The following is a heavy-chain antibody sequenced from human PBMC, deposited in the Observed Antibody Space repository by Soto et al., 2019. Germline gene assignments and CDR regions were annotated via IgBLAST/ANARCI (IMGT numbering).Heavy chain of an antibody. D-gene: IGHD3-22*01. J-gene: IGHJ4*02. Sequence: GGSLRLSCAASGFTFSDYYMRWIRQAPGKGLEWISYISSNSNYKNHADSVRGRFTISRDNAKNSLYLQMNGLRAEDTAVYYCARATCYYHTSGSDSWGQGTLVTVSS. V-gene: IGHV3-11*06. CDR1: GFTFSDYY. CDR3: ARATCYYHTSGSDS. CDR2: ISSNSNYK.